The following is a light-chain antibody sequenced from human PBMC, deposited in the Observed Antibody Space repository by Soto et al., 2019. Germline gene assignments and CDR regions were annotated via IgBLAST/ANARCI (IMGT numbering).Light chain of an antibody. V-gene: IGKV2-28*01. J-gene: IGKJ4*01. Sequence: DIVMTQSPLSLPVTPGEPASISCRSSQSLLHSNGYNYLDWYLQKPGQSPQLLIYLGSNRASGVPDRFSGSGSGTDFTLKINRVEADDVGVYYCMQALQTPVTFGGGTKVEIK. CDR3: MQALQTPVT. CDR2: LGS. CDR1: QSLLHSNGYNY.